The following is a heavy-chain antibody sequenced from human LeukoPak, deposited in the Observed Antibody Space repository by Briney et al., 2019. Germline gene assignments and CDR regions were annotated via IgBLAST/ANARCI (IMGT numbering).Heavy chain of an antibody. Sequence: PAGSLTLSCPPSGFTFSNSLNWVDQAPGKGLEGVSSISGSSSYIYYQDPVKGRFTISRHNAKNSLYLQMISLRAEDTAVYYCARGTLSGYSGGVSFHAFDIWGQGTMVTVSS. CDR3: ARGTLSGYSGGVSFHAFDI. CDR1: GFTFSNS. J-gene: IGHJ3*02. D-gene: IGHD5-18*01. V-gene: IGHV3-21*01. CDR2: ISGSSSYI.